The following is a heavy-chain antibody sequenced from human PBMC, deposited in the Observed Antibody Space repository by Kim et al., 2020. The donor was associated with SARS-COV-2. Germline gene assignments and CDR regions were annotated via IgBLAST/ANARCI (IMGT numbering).Heavy chain of an antibody. D-gene: IGHD3-10*01. V-gene: IGHV1-3*01. CDR3: ARRGRGYGLDV. J-gene: IGHJ6*02. Sequence: KYSQTFQGRVTITRDISATTVYMDLIGLKSEDTAVYYCARRGRGYGLDVWGQGTTVTVSS.